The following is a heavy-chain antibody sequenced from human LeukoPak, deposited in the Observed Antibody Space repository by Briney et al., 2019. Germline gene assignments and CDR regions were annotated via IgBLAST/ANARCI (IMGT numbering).Heavy chain of an antibody. V-gene: IGHV4-34*01. CDR2: INHSGST. CDR3: ARHFGSSWYGITTIDY. CDR1: GGSFSGYY. D-gene: IGHD6-13*01. J-gene: IGHJ4*02. Sequence: PSKTLSLTCAVYGGSFSGYYWSWIRQPPGKGLEWIGEINHSGSTNYNPSLKSRVTISVDTSKNQFSLKLSSVTAADTAVYYCARHFGSSWYGITTIDYWGQGTLVTVSS.